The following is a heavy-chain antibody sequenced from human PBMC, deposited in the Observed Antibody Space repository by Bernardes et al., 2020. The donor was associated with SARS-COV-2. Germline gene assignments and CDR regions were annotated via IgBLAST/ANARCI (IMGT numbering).Heavy chain of an antibody. V-gene: IGHV3-23*01. D-gene: IGHD3-9*01. CDR3: AKDRTQYDILTGYYP. CDR2: ISGSGGST. J-gene: IGHJ4*01. Sequence: GGPLRLYCAASGFTFSSSAMSWVRQAPGKGLEWVSAISGSGGSTYYADSVKGRFTISRDNSKNTLYLQMKSLRAEDTAVYYCAKDRTQYDILTGYYPWGHGTLVTVSS. CDR1: GFTFSSSA.